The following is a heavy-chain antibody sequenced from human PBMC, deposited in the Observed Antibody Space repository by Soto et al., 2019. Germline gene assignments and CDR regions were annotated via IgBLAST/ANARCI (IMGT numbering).Heavy chain of an antibody. CDR3: AKSLGLQQLEDFDY. CDR2: ISGSGGST. Sequence: PGGSLRLSCAASGFTFSSYAMSWVRQAPGKGLEWVSVISGSGGSTYYADSVKGLFTISRDNSKNTLYLQMNSLRAEDTAVYYCAKSLGLQQLEDFDYWGQGTLVTVSS. CDR1: GFTFSSYA. D-gene: IGHD6-13*01. J-gene: IGHJ4*02. V-gene: IGHV3-23*01.